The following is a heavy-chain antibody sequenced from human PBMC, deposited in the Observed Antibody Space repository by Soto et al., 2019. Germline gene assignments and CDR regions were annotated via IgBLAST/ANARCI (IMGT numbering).Heavy chain of an antibody. D-gene: IGHD4-4*01. V-gene: IGHV3-30-3*01. J-gene: IGHJ6*02. CDR1: GFTFSSYA. Sequence: GGSLRLSCAASGFTFSSYAMHWVRQAPGKGLEWVAVISYDGSNKYYADSGKGRFTISRDNSKNTLYLQMNSLRAEDTAVYYCARDDYSNYGHYYGMDVWGQGTTVTVSS. CDR2: ISYDGSNK. CDR3: ARDDYSNYGHYYGMDV.